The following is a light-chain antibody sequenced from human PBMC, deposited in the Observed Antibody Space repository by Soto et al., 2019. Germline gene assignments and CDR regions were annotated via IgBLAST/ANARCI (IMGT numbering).Light chain of an antibody. CDR3: QQYNNWPPET. CDR2: DAS. Sequence: EIVLTQSPGTLSLSPGERATLSCRASQSVSSSYLAWYQQKPGQAPRLLIYDASNRATGIPARFSGSGSGTDFTLTISSLQSEDFAVYYCQQYNNWPPETFGQGTKVDIK. J-gene: IGKJ1*01. V-gene: IGKV3-20*01. CDR1: QSVSSSY.